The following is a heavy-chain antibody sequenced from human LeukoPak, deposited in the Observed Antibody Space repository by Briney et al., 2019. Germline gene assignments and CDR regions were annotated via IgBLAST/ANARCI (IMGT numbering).Heavy chain of an antibody. V-gene: IGHV4-59*01. CDR1: GGSISTYY. CDR3: ARGSSDWSWYFDL. D-gene: IGHD6-19*01. J-gene: IGHJ2*01. Sequence: SETLSLTCTVSGGSISTYYWSWIRQPPGRGLEWIGYVSYSGSVTYSPSLKSRVTISVDTSKNQFSLRLTSVTAADTAVYYCARGSSDWSWYFDLWGRGTLVSVSS. CDR2: VSYSGSV.